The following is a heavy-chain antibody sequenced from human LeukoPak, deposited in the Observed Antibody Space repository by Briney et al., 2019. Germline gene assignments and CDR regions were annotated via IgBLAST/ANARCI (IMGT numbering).Heavy chain of an antibody. CDR1: GFTFSGYW. D-gene: IGHD3-22*01. CDR2: IKSDGRT. V-gene: IGHV3-74*01. J-gene: IGHJ1*01. CDR3: ARAPSEIGGYYPEYFRH. Sequence: GGSLRLSCAASGFTFSGYWMSLVRQAPGKGLVWVSRIKSDGRTNYADSVKGRFTISRDNAKNTVSLQMNSLRAEDTGVYYCARAPSEIGGYYPEYFRHWGQGTLVTVSS.